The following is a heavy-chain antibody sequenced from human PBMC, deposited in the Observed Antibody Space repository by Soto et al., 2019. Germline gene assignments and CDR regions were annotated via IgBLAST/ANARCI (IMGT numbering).Heavy chain of an antibody. Sequence: SETLSLTCTVSGGSISSYYWSWIRQPPGKGLEWIGYIYYSGSTNYNPSLKSRVTISVDTSKNQFSLKLSSVTAADTAVYYCARGMYYEFWSGYYSPGYYYYGMDVWGQGTTVTVSS. D-gene: IGHD3-3*01. V-gene: IGHV4-59*01. J-gene: IGHJ6*02. CDR2: IYYSGST. CDR1: GGSISSYY. CDR3: ARGMYYEFWSGYYSPGYYYYGMDV.